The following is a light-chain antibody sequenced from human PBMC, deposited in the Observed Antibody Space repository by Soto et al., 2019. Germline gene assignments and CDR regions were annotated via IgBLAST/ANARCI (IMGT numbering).Light chain of an antibody. J-gene: IGKJ1*01. Sequence: EIVMTQSPATLSVSPGERVTLSCRASQSINNNLAWYQQKPGQAPRLLISGASTRATEIPARFSGSGSGTEFTLTISSLQSEDFAVYYCQQYNNWPPWTFGQGTKVEIK. CDR3: QQYNNWPPWT. CDR1: QSINNN. V-gene: IGKV3-15*01. CDR2: GAS.